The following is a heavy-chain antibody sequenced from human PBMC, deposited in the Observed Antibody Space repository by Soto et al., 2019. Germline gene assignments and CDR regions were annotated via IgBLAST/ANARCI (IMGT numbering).Heavy chain of an antibody. CDR3: MRGGWGDSPIDY. Sequence: ASVKVSCKASGYTFTDYYMHWVRQSPGQGLEWLGWINPSNEITTFSEFFQGRITMTRDTSTNTVHMELNMLTSDDTAVYYCMRGGWGDSPIDYWGQGTQDTVSS. CDR2: INPSNEIT. J-gene: IGHJ4*02. CDR1: GYTFTDYY. D-gene: IGHD1-26*01. V-gene: IGHV1-2*02.